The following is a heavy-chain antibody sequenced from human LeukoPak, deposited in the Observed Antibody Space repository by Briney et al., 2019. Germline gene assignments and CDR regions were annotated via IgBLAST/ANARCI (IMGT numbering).Heavy chain of an antibody. J-gene: IGHJ5*02. CDR3: AKDPVSSGWHWDWFDP. Sequence: GGSLRLSCAASGFTVSSYGMSWIRQAPGKGLEGVSGISGSSGSTDFADSVKGRFTISRDNSKNTVYLQMNSLRAEDTAVYYCAKDPVSSGWHWDWFDPWGQGTLVTVSS. D-gene: IGHD6-19*01. V-gene: IGHV3-23*01. CDR1: GFTVSSYG. CDR2: ISGSSGST.